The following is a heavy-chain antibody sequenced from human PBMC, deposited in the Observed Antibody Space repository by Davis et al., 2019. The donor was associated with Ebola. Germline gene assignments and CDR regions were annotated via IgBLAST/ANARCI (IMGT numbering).Heavy chain of an antibody. Sequence: GESLKISCAASGFTVSTNYMSWVRQAPGKGLEWVSIIYSGGSTYYGDSVKGRFTISRDHSKNTLYLQMSSLRAEDTAVYYCARDQRALVRGGGMDVWGKGTTVTVSS. V-gene: IGHV3-53*01. J-gene: IGHJ6*04. CDR2: IYSGGST. CDR1: GFTVSTNY. CDR3: ARDQRALVRGGGMDV. D-gene: IGHD3-10*01.